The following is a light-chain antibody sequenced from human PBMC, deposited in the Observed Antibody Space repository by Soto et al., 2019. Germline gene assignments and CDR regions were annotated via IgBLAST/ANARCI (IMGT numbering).Light chain of an antibody. V-gene: IGKV1-27*01. J-gene: IGKJ3*01. CDR3: QKYSSVPV. Sequence: DIQMTQSPTSLSASVGDRVTITCRASQDIRNFVAWYQQKPGKGPKLLIYAASTVQSRVPSRFSGSGSGTDFTLTVNSLHPGDVATYSCQKYSSVPVFGPGTKVEIK. CDR2: AAS. CDR1: QDIRNF.